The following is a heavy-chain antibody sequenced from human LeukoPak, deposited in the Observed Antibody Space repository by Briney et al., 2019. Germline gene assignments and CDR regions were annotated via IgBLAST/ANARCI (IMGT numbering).Heavy chain of an antibody. V-gene: IGHV5-51*01. Sequence: GESLKISCKASGYRFTNYWIGWVRQMPGKGLEWMGIIHPGDSGTKYSPSFQDQVTMSLDESTTTAYLQWSSLRASDSAIYYCARGGTYSYGSSDYWGQGTLVTVSS. CDR1: GYRFTNYW. CDR2: IHPGDSGT. J-gene: IGHJ4*02. D-gene: IGHD5-18*01. CDR3: ARGGTYSYGSSDY.